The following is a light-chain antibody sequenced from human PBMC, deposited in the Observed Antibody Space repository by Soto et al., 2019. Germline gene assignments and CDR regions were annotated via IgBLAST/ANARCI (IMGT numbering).Light chain of an antibody. CDR2: EVS. J-gene: IGLJ1*01. Sequence: ALTQPASVSGSPGQSLTISCTGTSSDVGGYNYVSWYQQHPGKAPKLMIYEVSNRPSGVSNRFSGSKSGNTASLTISGLQAEDEADYYCSSYTSSSIDYVFGTGTKLTVL. CDR1: SSDVGGYNY. CDR3: SSYTSSSIDYV. V-gene: IGLV2-14*01.